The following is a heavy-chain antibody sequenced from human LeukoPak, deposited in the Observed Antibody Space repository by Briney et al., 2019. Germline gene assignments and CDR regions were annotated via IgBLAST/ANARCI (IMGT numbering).Heavy chain of an antibody. J-gene: IGHJ6*02. CDR1: GGSFSGYY. Sequence: SETLSLTCAVYGGSFSGYYWSWIRQPPGKGLEWIGEINHSGSTNYNPSLKSRVTISVDTSKNQSSLKLSSVTAADTAVYYCARGKGGYYYYYGMDVWGQGTTVTVSS. CDR2: INHSGST. V-gene: IGHV4-34*01. CDR3: ARGKGGYYYYYGMDV.